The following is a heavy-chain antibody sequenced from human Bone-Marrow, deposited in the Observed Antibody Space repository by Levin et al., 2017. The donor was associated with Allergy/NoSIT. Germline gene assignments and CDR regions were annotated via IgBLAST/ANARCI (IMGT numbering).Heavy chain of an antibody. J-gene: IGHJ4*02. Sequence: GGSLRLSCTASGFTFGDYAMSWFRQAPGKGLEWVGFIRSKAYGGTTEYAASVKGRFTISRDDSKSIAYLQMNSLKTEDTAVYYCTSGYSYGYGERGDYWGQGTLVTVSS. CDR2: IRSKAYGGTT. D-gene: IGHD5-18*01. V-gene: IGHV3-49*03. CDR3: TSGYSYGYGERGDY. CDR1: GFTFGDYA.